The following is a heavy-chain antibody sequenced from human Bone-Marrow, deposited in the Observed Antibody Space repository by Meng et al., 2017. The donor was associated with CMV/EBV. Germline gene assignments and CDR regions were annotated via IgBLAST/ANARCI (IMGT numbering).Heavy chain of an antibody. V-gene: IGHV3-30*02. Sequence: GESLKISCPASGFTFNSYGIHWVRQAPGKGLEWVAFIWYDGSNKYYADSVKGRFTISRDNPKNTLYLQMNSLRVEDTAVYYCAKAVFGGVSLSAFDIWGQGTMVTVSS. CDR1: GFTFNSYG. D-gene: IGHD3-16*01. CDR2: IWYDGSNK. J-gene: IGHJ3*02. CDR3: AKAVFGGVSLSAFDI.